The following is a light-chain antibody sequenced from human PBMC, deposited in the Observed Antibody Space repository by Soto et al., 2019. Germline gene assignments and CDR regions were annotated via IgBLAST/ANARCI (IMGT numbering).Light chain of an antibody. CDR2: DAS. J-gene: IGKJ2*02. V-gene: IGKV1-33*01. Sequence: DIQMTQSPSSLSASVGDRVTITCQASQDISNYLNWYQQKPGKAPKLLIYDASNLETGVPSRFSGSGSGPDFTFTISSLQPEDIATDYWQQYDNLPGTFGQGTKLEIK. CDR3: QQYDNLPGT. CDR1: QDISNY.